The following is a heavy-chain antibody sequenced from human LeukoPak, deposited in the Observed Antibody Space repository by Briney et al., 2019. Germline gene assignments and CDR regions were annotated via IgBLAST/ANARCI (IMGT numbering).Heavy chain of an antibody. CDR2: IRSKAYGGTT. Sequence: GGSLRLSCAASGFTFSSYWMSWFRQAPGKGLEWVGFIRSKAYGGTTEYAASVKGRFTISRDDSKSIAYLQMNSLKTEDTAVYYCTSESYDYWGQGTLVTVSS. V-gene: IGHV3-49*03. J-gene: IGHJ4*02. CDR3: TSESYDY. CDR1: GFTFSSYW.